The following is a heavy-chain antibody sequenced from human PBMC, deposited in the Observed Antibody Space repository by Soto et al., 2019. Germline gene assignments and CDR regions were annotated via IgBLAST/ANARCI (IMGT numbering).Heavy chain of an antibody. CDR3: ARRRNTMTGDFDY. CDR1: GGSLSSYY. CDR2: IFYSGST. Sequence: QVQLLESGPGLVKPSETLSLTCTVSGGSLSSYYWSWIRQAPGKGLEWIGNIFYSGSTNYNPSLKRRVTILLDTSKNQFSLKLKSVTAADTAVYYCARRRNTMTGDFDYWGQGTLVTVSS. V-gene: IGHV4-59*01. J-gene: IGHJ4*02. D-gene: IGHD3-10*01.